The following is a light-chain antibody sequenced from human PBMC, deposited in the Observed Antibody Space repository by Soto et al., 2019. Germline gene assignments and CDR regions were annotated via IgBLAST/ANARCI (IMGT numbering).Light chain of an antibody. J-gene: IGKJ1*01. CDR1: KGMSNY. CDR3: QKYKRAPWR. Sequence: DIQMTQSPSSLSACVGDRVTITSRASKGMSNYLASHRQKPGKVPQLLIYAASALQSGVPSRFSGSGSGTDVTLAISGLQPEDVATYYCQKYKRAPWRFGQGTKVEIK. CDR2: AAS. V-gene: IGKV1-27*01.